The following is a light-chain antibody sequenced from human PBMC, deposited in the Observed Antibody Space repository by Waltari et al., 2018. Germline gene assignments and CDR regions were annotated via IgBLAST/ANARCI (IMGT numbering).Light chain of an antibody. V-gene: IGLV1-44*01. Sequence: QSVLTQPPSVSGAPGQRVTISCSGSRPNIGKNNVNWYQQVPGTAPKLRIFSNNQRAEGVPERFSGSKSSTSASLAISWLQSEDGADYFCAAWDDSLNGLFGGGTKLTVL. CDR1: RPNIGKNN. CDR2: SNN. CDR3: AAWDDSLNGL. J-gene: IGLJ2*01.